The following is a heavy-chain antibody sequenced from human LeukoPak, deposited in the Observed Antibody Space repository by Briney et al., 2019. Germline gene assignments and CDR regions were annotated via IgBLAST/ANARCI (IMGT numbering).Heavy chain of an antibody. CDR1: GFTFSSHA. V-gene: IGHV3-23*01. Sequence: GGSLRLSCAASGFTFSSHAVSWVRQAPGKGLQWVSTVSAGAGRTYYADSVKGRFTISRDDFKNTLYLQMNSLTAEDTAVYYCARAISSAFDYWGQGTLVTVSS. CDR2: VSAGAGRT. J-gene: IGHJ4*02. D-gene: IGHD3-3*02. CDR3: ARAISSAFDY.